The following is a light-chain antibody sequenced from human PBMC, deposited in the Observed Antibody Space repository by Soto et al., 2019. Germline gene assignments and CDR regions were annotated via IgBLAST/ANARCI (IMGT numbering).Light chain of an antibody. Sequence: EIVLTQSPATLSLTPGERETYYCRASQSVSSYLAWYQQKPGQAPRLLIYDASNRATGIPARFSGSGSGTDFTLTISSLEPEDFAVYYCQQRSNWPLTFGGGAKVDIK. CDR1: QSVSSY. CDR3: QQRSNWPLT. J-gene: IGKJ4*01. CDR2: DAS. V-gene: IGKV3-11*01.